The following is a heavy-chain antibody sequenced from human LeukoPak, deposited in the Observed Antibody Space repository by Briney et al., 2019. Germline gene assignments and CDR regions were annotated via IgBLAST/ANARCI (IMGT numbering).Heavy chain of an antibody. CDR1: GFTFSSSW. J-gene: IGHJ5*02. CDR2: INSDGSST. Sequence: PGGSLRLSCAASGFTFSSSWMHWVRQAPGKGLVWVSRINSDGSSTTYADSVKGRFTISRDNAKNTLYLQMNSLRAEDTVVYYCARVQYYGSGSYYNWFDPWGQGTLVTVSS. D-gene: IGHD3-10*01. CDR3: ARVQYYGSGSYYNWFDP. V-gene: IGHV3-74*01.